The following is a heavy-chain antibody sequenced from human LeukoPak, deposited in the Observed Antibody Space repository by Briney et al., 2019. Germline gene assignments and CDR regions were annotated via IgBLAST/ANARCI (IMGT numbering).Heavy chain of an antibody. D-gene: IGHD3-22*01. CDR2: ISAYNGNT. CDR1: GYTLTELS. J-gene: IGHJ4*02. Sequence: GASVKVSCKVSGYTLTELSMHWVRQAPGQGLEWMGWISAYNGNTNYAQKLQGRVTMTTDTSTSTAYMELRSLRSDDTAVYYCARGVLGIVVVIAYFDYWGQGTLVTVSS. V-gene: IGHV1-18*01. CDR3: ARGVLGIVVVIAYFDY.